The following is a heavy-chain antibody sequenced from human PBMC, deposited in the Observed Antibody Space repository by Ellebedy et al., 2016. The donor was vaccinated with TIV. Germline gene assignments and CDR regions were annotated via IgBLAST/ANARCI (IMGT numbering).Heavy chain of an antibody. CDR3: ARQGRGSSTPLDY. V-gene: IGHV3-74*01. D-gene: IGHD2-2*01. CDR1: GFTFSTYW. Sequence: GESLKISCAASGFTFSTYWMHWVRQAPGKGLEWVSRIKIDGSITTYADSVKGRLTISRDNAKNTLYLQMNSLRADETAVYYCARQGRGSSTPLDYWGQGTLVTVSS. CDR2: IKIDGSIT. J-gene: IGHJ4*02.